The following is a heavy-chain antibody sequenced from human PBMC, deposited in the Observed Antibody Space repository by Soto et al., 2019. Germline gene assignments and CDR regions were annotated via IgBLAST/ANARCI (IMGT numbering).Heavy chain of an antibody. Sequence: GGSLRLSCAASGFTFSSSWMHWVRHAPGKGLVWVSRINSDGSRTTYADSVKGRFTISRDNAKNTVYLQMNSLRAEDTAVYFCEGGNNDFYLLYPLIYWGEGSLVTASS. CDR3: EGGNNDFYLLYPLIY. CDR2: INSDGSRT. CDR1: GFTFSSSW. V-gene: IGHV3-74*01. D-gene: IGHD3-3*01. J-gene: IGHJ4*02.